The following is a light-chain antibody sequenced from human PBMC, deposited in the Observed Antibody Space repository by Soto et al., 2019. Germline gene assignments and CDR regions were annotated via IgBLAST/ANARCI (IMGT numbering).Light chain of an antibody. Sequence: QSVLTQPASVSGSPGQSISISCTGTTSDVGRYNYVSWYQQQPGKAPKLMIYDVSYRPSWVSNRFSGSKSGITASLTISGLQAEDEADYYCNSFTTSSTYVFGTGTKVTVL. CDR1: TSDVGRYNY. CDR2: DVS. V-gene: IGLV2-14*03. CDR3: NSFTTSSTYV. J-gene: IGLJ1*01.